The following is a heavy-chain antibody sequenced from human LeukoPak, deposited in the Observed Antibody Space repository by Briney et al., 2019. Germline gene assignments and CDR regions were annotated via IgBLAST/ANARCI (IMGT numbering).Heavy chain of an antibody. V-gene: IGHV3-69-1*01. Sequence: GGSLRLSCATSGFTFSNTFLNWVRQAPGKGLQYVSSIDTVDYTYYADSVKGRFTISRDNAKNSLYLQMNSLRAEDTAVYYCARAYYGSGSYYVDYWGQGTLVTVSS. D-gene: IGHD3-10*01. CDR1: GFTFSNTF. CDR3: ARAYYGSGSYYVDY. J-gene: IGHJ4*02. CDR2: IDTVDYT.